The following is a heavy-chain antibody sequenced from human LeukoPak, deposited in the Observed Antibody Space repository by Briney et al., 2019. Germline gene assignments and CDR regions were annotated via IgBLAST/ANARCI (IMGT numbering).Heavy chain of an antibody. J-gene: IGHJ3*01. V-gene: IGHV3-23*01. Sequence: GGSLRLSCAASGFTFSSYAMSWVRQAPGKGLEWVSAISGSGGSTYYADSVKGRFTISRDNSKNTLYLHMSSLRAEDTAVYFCAKRPRDTSGYYLGAFDGWGQGTTVTVSS. CDR2: ISGSGGST. D-gene: IGHD3-22*01. CDR1: GFTFSSYA. CDR3: AKRPRDTSGYYLGAFDG.